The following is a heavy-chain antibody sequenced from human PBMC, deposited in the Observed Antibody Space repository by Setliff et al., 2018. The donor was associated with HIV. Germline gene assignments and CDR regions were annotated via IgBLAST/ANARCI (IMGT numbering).Heavy chain of an antibody. CDR2: IDWNGDIR. CDR3: AKDYTPTFWEYNWFDV. V-gene: IGHV3-20*04. Sequence: PGGSLRLSCAASGFTFDDYGMNWVRQVPGKGLEWVSGIDWNGDIRGYVDSVKGRFTISRDNSKNTLSLQMNDLRAEDTALYYCAKDYTPTFWEYNWFDVWGQGTLVTVSS. D-gene: IGHD3-3*01. J-gene: IGHJ5*02. CDR1: GFTFDDYG.